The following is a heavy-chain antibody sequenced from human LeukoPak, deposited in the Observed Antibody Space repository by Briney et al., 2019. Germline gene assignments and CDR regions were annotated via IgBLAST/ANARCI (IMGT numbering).Heavy chain of an antibody. J-gene: IGHJ4*02. CDR3: AKRVNIVGATAPFDY. Sequence: PGGSLRLSCAASGFTFSNYAMTWVRQAPGKGLEWVSRISGSGGSTYYADSVKGRFTISRDNSKNTLYLQMNSLRAEDTAVYYCAKRVNIVGATAPFDYWGQGTLVTVSS. CDR1: GFTFSNYA. D-gene: IGHD1-26*01. CDR2: ISGSGGST. V-gene: IGHV3-23*01.